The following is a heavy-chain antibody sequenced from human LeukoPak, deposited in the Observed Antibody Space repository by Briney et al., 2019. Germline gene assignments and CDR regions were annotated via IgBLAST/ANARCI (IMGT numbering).Heavy chain of an antibody. J-gene: IGHJ4*02. Sequence: GSLRLSCAAFGFTFRSYAMSWVRQAPGKGLEWVSGVSGSGGSTYYADSVKGRFTISRDNSKNTLYLQMNSLRAEDTAVYYCAKSRYSSNWDYFDYWGQGTLVTVSS. CDR2: VSGSGGST. CDR1: GFTFRSYA. CDR3: AKSRYSSNWDYFDY. D-gene: IGHD6-13*01. V-gene: IGHV3-23*01.